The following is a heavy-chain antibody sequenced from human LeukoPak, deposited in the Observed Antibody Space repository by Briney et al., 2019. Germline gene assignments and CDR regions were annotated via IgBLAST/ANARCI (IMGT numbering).Heavy chain of an antibody. CDR3: AKGVTTFPFDY. Sequence: GGSLRLSCAASGFTFSNYGMNWVRQAPGRGLEWVSGISGSGGSTYYADSVKGRFTISRDNSKYTLYLQVNSLRAEDTAIYYCAKGVTTFPFDYWGQGTLVTVSS. D-gene: IGHD4-17*01. CDR2: ISGSGGST. V-gene: IGHV3-23*01. J-gene: IGHJ4*02. CDR1: GFTFSNYG.